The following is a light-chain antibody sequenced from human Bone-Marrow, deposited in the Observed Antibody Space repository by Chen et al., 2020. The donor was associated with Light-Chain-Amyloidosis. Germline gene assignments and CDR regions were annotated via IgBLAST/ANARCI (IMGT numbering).Light chain of an antibody. CDR2: AAS. J-gene: IGKJ1*01. Sequence: AIQMTQSPSSLSASVGDRVTITCRASHGIRTDLGWYQQKPGKDPKLLIYAASSLESGVPSRFSGGGSDTDFTLTISSLQPEDFATYYCLQDYFYPPTFGQGTKVEIK. V-gene: IGKV1-6*01. CDR1: HGIRTD. CDR3: LQDYFYPPT.